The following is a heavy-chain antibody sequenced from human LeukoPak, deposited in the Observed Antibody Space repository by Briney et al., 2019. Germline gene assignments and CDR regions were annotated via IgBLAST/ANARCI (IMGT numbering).Heavy chain of an antibody. CDR3: ARGSAAAGGVFDY. CDR2: INPNSGGT. CDR1: GYTFTGYY. V-gene: IGHV1-2*02. J-gene: IGHJ4*02. Sequence: ASVKVSCKASGYTFTGYYMHWVRQAPGQGLEWMGWINPNSGGTNYAQKFQGRVTMTRDTSISTAYMELSRLRSDDTAVYYCARGSAAAGGVFDYWGQGTLVTVCS. D-gene: IGHD6-13*01.